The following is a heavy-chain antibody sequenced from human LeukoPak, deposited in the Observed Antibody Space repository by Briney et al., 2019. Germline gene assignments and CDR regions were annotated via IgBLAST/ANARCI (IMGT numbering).Heavy chain of an antibody. CDR3: ARDKGNDYGDYNWFDP. V-gene: IGHV1-18*01. CDR1: GYTFTSYG. Sequence: ASVKVSCKASGYTFTSYGISWVRQAPGQGLEWMGWISAYNGNTNYAQKLQGRVTMTTDTSTTTAYMELRSLRSDDTAVYYCARDKGNDYGDYNWFDPWGQGTLVTVSS. D-gene: IGHD4-17*01. CDR2: ISAYNGNT. J-gene: IGHJ5*02.